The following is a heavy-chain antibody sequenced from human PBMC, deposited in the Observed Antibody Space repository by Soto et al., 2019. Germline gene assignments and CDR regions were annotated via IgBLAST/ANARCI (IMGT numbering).Heavy chain of an antibody. D-gene: IGHD1-1*01. J-gene: IGHJ4*02. V-gene: IGHV1-8*01. CDR3: ARRAETNGWNGFGADKYYFDF. CDR2: MNPNTGNS. CDR1: GYTFTSYD. Sequence: ASVKVSCKASGYTFTSYDIYWVRQATGQGLEWMGWMNPNTGNSGYAQKFQGRVTMTSDTSISTAHMELSSLRSEDTAVYYCARRAETNGWNGFGADKYYFDFWGQGTLVT.